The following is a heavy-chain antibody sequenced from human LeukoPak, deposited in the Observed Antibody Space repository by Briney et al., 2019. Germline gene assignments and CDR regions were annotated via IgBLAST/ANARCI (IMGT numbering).Heavy chain of an antibody. Sequence: PGRSLRLSCAASGFTVSSNYMSWVRQAPGKGLEWVSVIYSGGSTYYADSVKGRFTISRDNSKHTLYLQMNSLRAEDTAVYYCARGYVSPDAFDVWGQGTMVTVSS. CDR1: GFTVSSNY. D-gene: IGHD3-16*01. V-gene: IGHV3-53*01. J-gene: IGHJ3*01. CDR3: ARGYVSPDAFDV. CDR2: IYSGGST.